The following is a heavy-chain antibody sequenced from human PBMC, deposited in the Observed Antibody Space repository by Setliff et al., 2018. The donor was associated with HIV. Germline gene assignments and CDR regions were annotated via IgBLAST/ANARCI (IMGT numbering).Heavy chain of an antibody. CDR3: ARAGHFDWLLPFDY. V-gene: IGHV3-48*03. D-gene: IGHD3-9*01. Sequence: QPGGSLRLSCAASGFTFSSYEMNWVRQAPGKGLEWLSYISSSGSTIYYADSVKGRFTVSRDNAKNSLYLQMNSLRAEDTAVYYCARAGHFDWLLPFDYWGQGTLVTVSS. CDR1: GFTFSSYE. J-gene: IGHJ4*02. CDR2: ISSSGSTI.